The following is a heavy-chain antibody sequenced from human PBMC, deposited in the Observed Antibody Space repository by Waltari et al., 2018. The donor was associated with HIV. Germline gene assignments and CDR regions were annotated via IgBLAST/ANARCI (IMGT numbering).Heavy chain of an antibody. CDR2: VNAKSGKV. Sequence: QVQLAQSGAEVKKPGASVKVSCGASGYKFTSYDVNWMRQASGRGLEWMGWVNAKSGKVSYSENLQGRVTMTSDTSINTAYMELTRLRPEDTAVYFWGRGGRTGSWRLDRWGNGTRVSGSS. V-gene: IGHV1-8*01. J-gene: IGHJ5*02. D-gene: IGHD5-12*01. CDR1: GYKFTSYD. CDR3: GRGGRTGSWRLDR.